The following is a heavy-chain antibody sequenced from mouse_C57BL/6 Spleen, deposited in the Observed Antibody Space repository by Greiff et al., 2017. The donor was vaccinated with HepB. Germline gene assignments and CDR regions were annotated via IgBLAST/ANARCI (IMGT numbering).Heavy chain of an antibody. J-gene: IGHJ3*01. Sequence: VKLQESGAELVKPGASVKISCPASGYAFSSYWMNWVKQRPGKGLEWIGQIYPGDGDTNYNGKFKGKATLTADKSSSTAYMQLSSLTSEDSAVYFCARDGNYHVAWFAYWGQGTLVTVSA. CDR3: ARDGNYHVAWFAY. CDR1: GYAFSSYW. V-gene: IGHV1-80*01. D-gene: IGHD2-1*01. CDR2: IYPGDGDT.